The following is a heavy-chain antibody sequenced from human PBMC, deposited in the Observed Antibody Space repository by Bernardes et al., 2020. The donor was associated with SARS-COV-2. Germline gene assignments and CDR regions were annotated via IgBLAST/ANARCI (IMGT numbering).Heavy chain of an antibody. V-gene: IGHV4-4*07. J-gene: IGHJ4*02. CDR1: TASISNYY. D-gene: IGHD3-10*01. CDR2: VYSSGN. Sequence: SETLSLTCTVSTASISNYYWSWIRQPAGKGLEWIGRVYSSGNNYNPSLASRVTMSLDTSKNQFSLKLSSVTAADTAVYYCARDHLWFGQLLAPFDSWGQGTLVTVSS. CDR3: ARDHLWFGQLLAPFDS.